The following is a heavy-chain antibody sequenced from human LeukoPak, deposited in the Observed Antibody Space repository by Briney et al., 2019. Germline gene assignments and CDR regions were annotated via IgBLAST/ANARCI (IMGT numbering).Heavy chain of an antibody. CDR1: GYTFTGYY. Sequence: ASVRVSCTTSGYTFTGYYLHWVRQAPGQRPEWMGRIDPDSGGTHYGQKFQGRVTVTRDTSITTVYMELSGLTSDDTAVYYCARVPGPYTTSRFDFWGQGTLVTVSS. J-gene: IGHJ4*02. D-gene: IGHD2-2*02. V-gene: IGHV1-2*02. CDR2: IDPDSGGT. CDR3: ARVPGPYTTSRFDF.